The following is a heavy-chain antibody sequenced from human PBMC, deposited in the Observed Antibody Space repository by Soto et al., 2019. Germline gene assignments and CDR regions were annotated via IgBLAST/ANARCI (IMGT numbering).Heavy chain of an antibody. Sequence: QVPLVQSGGEVKRPGASVKVSCQASGYTFSSYGISWVRQAPGQGLQWMGWVSAHNGNTKYAQILQARLTLTTDTSTSTAYMDLRSLXXXXXXXXXXXXXXXXXXXXXXXXELYSYSMDVWGQGTTVSVSS. J-gene: IGHJ6*02. V-gene: IGHV1-18*01. CDR1: GYTFSSYG. CDR2: VSAHNGNT. CDR3: XXXXXXXXXXXXXXELYSYSMDV. D-gene: IGHD2-15*01.